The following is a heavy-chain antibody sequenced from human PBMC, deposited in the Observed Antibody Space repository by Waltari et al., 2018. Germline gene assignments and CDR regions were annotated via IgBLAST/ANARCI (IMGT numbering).Heavy chain of an antibody. CDR3: AKGPRSYYYYMDV. CDR1: GFTFSSYA. V-gene: IGHV3-23*03. D-gene: IGHD3-10*01. Sequence: EVQLLESGGGLVQPGGSLRLSCAASGFTFSSYAMSWVRQAPGKGREWVSVIYSGGSSTYYADSVKGRFTISRDNSKNTLYLQMNSLRAEDTAVYYCAKGPRSYYYYMDVWGKGTTVTVSS. CDR2: IYSGGSST. J-gene: IGHJ6*03.